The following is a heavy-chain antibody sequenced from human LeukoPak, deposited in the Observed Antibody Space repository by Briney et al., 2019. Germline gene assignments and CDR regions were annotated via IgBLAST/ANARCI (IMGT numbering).Heavy chain of an antibody. CDR3: AREGGWFGERYYYGMDV. V-gene: IGHV3-74*01. CDR2: ISSGGSST. D-gene: IGHD3-10*01. J-gene: IGHJ6*01. Sequence: GGSLRPSCAASGFSFSRHWMHWGRHAAGERLGWVSRISSGGSSTRYADSVKGLITISRDNAKNTLYLQMNSLRAEDTAVYYCAREGGWFGERYYYGMDVWGQGATVTVSS. CDR1: GFSFSRHW.